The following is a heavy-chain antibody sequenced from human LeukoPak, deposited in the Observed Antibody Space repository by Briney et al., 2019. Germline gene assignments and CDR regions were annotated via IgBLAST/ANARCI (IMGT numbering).Heavy chain of an antibody. Sequence: GGSLRLSCAASGFTFSSYGMHWVRQAPGKGLEWVSSISSSSIYIYDADSVKGRFTISRDNAKNSLYLQMNSLKAEDTAVYYCAELGITMIGGVWGKGTTVTISS. V-gene: IGHV3-21*01. CDR3: AELGITMIGGV. D-gene: IGHD3-10*02. J-gene: IGHJ6*04. CDR1: GFTFSSYG. CDR2: ISSSSIYI.